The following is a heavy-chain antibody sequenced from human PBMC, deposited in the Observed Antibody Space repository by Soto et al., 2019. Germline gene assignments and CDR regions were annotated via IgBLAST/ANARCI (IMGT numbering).Heavy chain of an antibody. J-gene: IGHJ4*02. V-gene: IGHV4-30-4*01. CDR3: ARVAGVAYCGGDCYHFDY. CDR1: GDSFSSDDYY. Sequence: SETLSLTCTVSGDSFSSDDYYWSWIRQPPGKGLEWIGYISYRVDTYYSPSLKSRVTMSIDTSKNQFSLNVSSVTAADTAVYYCARVAGVAYCGGDCYHFDYWGQGTLVT. D-gene: IGHD2-21*02. CDR2: ISYRVDT.